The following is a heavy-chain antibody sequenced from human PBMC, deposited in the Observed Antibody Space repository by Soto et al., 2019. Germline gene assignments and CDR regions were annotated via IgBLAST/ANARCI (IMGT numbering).Heavy chain of an antibody. Sequence: QVQLVESGGGVVQPGRSLRLSCAASGFTFSSYGMHWVRQAPGKGLEWVAVIWYDGSNKYYADSVKGRFTISRDNSKNPRYLQMNSLRAEDTAVYYCARDDWYDRRGVDWGQGTLVTVSS. CDR2: IWYDGSNK. V-gene: IGHV3-33*01. D-gene: IGHD3-22*01. CDR3: ARDDWYDRRGVD. CDR1: GFTFSSYG. J-gene: IGHJ4*02.